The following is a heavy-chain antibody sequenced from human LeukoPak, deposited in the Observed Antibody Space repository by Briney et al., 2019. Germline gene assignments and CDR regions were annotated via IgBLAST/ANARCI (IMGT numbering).Heavy chain of an antibody. CDR1: GGSISSGSYY. CDR2: IYTSGST. CDR3: ARGHFSSPDY. D-gene: IGHD6-13*01. J-gene: IGHJ4*02. V-gene: IGHV4-61*02. Sequence: PSETLSLTCTVSGGSISSGSYYWSWIRQPAGKGLEWIGRIYTSGSTNYNPSLKSRVTISVDTSKNQFSLKLSSVTAADTAVYYCARGHFSSPDYWGQGTLVTVSS.